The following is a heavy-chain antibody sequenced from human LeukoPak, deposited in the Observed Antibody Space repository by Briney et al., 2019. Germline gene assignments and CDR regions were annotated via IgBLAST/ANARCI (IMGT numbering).Heavy chain of an antibody. CDR2: IKQDGSEK. CDR3: ARASVLLWFGETPTWDY. Sequence: GGSLRLSCAASGFTFSSYWMSWVRQAPGKGLEWVANIKQDGSEKYYVDSVKGRFTISRDNAKNSLYLQMNSLRAKDTAVYYCARASVLLWFGETPTWDYWGQGTLVTVSS. D-gene: IGHD3-10*01. V-gene: IGHV3-7*01. J-gene: IGHJ4*02. CDR1: GFTFSSYW.